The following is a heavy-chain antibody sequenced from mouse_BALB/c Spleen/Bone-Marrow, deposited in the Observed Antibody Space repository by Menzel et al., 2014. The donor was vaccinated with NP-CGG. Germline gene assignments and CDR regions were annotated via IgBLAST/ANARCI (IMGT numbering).Heavy chain of an antibody. CDR2: ILPGSASN. J-gene: IGHJ1*01. CDR1: GYTFSGYW. V-gene: IGHV1-9*01. Sequence: QVQLKESGAELMKPGASVKISCKATGYTFSGYWIERVKQRPGHGLEWIGEILPGSASNKYNEKFKGKVTFIADTSSNTACLQLSSLTSEDSAVYYCARRYGKGWYFDVWGAGTTVTVSS. D-gene: IGHD2-1*01. CDR3: ARRYGKGWYFDV.